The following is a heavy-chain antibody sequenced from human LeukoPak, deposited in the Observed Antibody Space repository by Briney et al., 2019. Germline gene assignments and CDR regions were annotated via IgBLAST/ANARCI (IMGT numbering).Heavy chain of an antibody. V-gene: IGHV3-23*01. CDR3: AKRGVVIRVILVGFHKEAYYFDS. CDR1: GITLSNYG. Sequence: GGSLRLSCAVSGITLSNYGMSWFRQAPGKGLEWVAGISGSGGGTHYADSVKGRFTISRDNPKNTLHLQMNSLRAEDTAVYFCAKRGVVIRVILVGFHKEAYYFDSWGQGALVTVSS. D-gene: IGHD3-10*01. CDR2: ISGSGGGT. J-gene: IGHJ4*02.